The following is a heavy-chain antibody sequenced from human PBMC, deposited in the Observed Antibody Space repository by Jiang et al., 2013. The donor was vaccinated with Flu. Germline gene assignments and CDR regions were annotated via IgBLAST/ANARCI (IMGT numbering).Heavy chain of an antibody. CDR2: MNPNSGNT. CDR3: ARGARGTSRSPRLVGGY. CDR1: GYTFTSYD. D-gene: IGHD2-15*01. Sequence: SGYTFTSYDINWVRQATGQGLEWMGWMNPNSGNTGYAQKFQGRVTMTRNTSISTAYMELSSLRSEDTAVYYCARGARGTSRSPRLVGGYWGQGTLVTVSS. V-gene: IGHV1-8*01. J-gene: IGHJ4*02.